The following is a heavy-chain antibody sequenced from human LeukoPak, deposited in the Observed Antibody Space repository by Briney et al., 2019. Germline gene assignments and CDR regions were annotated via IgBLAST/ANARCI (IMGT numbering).Heavy chain of an antibody. Sequence: ASVKVSCKVSGYTLTELSMHWVRQAPGKGLEWMGGFDPEDGETIYAQKFQGRVTMTEDTSTDTAYMELSSLRSEDTAVYYCASLVGGRLQLELPYWGQGTLVTVSS. CDR2: FDPEDGET. J-gene: IGHJ4*02. V-gene: IGHV1-24*01. D-gene: IGHD1-7*01. CDR3: ASLVGGRLQLELPY. CDR1: GYTLTELS.